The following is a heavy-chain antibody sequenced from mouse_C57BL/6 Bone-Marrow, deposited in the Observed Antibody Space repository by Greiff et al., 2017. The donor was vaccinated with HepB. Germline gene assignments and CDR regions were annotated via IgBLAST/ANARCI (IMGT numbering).Heavy chain of an antibody. J-gene: IGHJ3*01. CDR3: ARGGDYDWFAY. CDR1: GYTFTSYW. V-gene: IGHV1-61*01. CDR2: IYPSDSET. D-gene: IGHD2-4*01. Sequence: QVQLKQPGAELVRPGSSVKLSCKASGYTFTSYWMDWVKQRPGQGLEWIGNIYPSDSETHYNQKFKDKATLTVDKSSSTAYMQLSSLTSEDSAVYYCARGGDYDWFAYWGQGTLVTVSA.